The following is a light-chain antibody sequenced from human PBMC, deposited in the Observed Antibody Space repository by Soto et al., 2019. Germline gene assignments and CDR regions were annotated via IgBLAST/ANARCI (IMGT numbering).Light chain of an antibody. CDR3: AAWDDSLSGYV. J-gene: IGLJ1*01. CDR2: GTY. Sequence: QLVLTQPPSVSGTPGQAVSISCSGANSNIGGTYVYWYQQLPGAAPKVLIYGTYERPSGVPGRFSASKSGTSASLAISGLRSEDEATYYCAAWDDSLSGYVFGTGTKLTVL. V-gene: IGLV1-47*02. CDR1: NSNIGGTY.